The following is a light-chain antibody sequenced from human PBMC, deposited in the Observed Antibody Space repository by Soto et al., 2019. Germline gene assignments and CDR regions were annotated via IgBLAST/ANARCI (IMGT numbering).Light chain of an antibody. V-gene: IGKV3-15*01. CDR3: QQYHNLPPYT. CDR2: GAS. CDR1: QSVSTN. Sequence: EIVMTQSPATLSVSPGERATLSCRASQSVSTNLAWYQQKPGQAPRLLRYGASTRATGIPARFSGSGSGTEFTLTISSLQSEDLAVYYCQQYHNLPPYTFGQGTKREIK. J-gene: IGKJ2*01.